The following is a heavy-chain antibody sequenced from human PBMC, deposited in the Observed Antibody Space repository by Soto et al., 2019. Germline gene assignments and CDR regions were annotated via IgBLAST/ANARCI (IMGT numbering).Heavy chain of an antibody. D-gene: IGHD1-26*01. CDR2: NYQSGST. V-gene: IGHV4-30-2*01. CDR3: ARGLWELHIDF. Sequence: QLQLQESGSGLVKPSQTLSLTCAVSGGSISSGGYSWSWIRQPPGKGLEWIGYNYQSGSTYYNPTLKSRGTISVDRAKNQLSLKLSAVTAADTAVYYCARGLWELHIDFWGQGTLVTVSS. J-gene: IGHJ4*02. CDR1: GGSISSGGYS.